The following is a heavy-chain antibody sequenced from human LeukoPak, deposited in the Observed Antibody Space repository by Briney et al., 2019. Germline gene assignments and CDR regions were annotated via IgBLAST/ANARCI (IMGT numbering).Heavy chain of an antibody. CDR2: IKQDGSEI. D-gene: IGHD6-6*01. V-gene: IGHV3-7*03. CDR3: AISSYYRVWFDP. J-gene: IGHJ5*02. CDR1: GFSFSTYW. Sequence: PGGSLRLSCAASGFSFSTYWMTWVRQAPGKGLEWVANIKQDGSEIYSVDSVKGRFTISRDNGKNSLYLQMDSLRAEDTAVYYCAISSYYRVWFDPWGQGTLVTVSS.